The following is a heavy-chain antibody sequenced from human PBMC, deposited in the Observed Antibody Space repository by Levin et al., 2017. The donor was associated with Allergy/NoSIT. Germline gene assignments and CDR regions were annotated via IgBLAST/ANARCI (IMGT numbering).Heavy chain of an antibody. Sequence: PSETLSLTCAVSGGSISSYYWSWIRQPPGKGLEWIGYVFYSGSTNSSPSLKSRVPISVDTSKNQLSPKLSSVTAADTALYYCARGVGSYKSGALEIWGQGTMVTVSS. J-gene: IGHJ3*02. CDR2: VFYSGST. D-gene: IGHD1-26*01. CDR1: GGSISSYY. CDR3: ARGVGSYKSGALEI. V-gene: IGHV4-59*08.